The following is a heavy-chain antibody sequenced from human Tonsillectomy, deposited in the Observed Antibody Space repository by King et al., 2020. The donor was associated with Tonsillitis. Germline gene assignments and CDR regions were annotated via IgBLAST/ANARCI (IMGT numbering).Heavy chain of an antibody. J-gene: IGHJ4*02. V-gene: IGHV3-9*01. D-gene: IGHD6-13*01. CDR1: GFRFDDYA. CDR3: VKDVGARVAAAF. Sequence: VQLVESGGGLVQPGRSLRLSCAASGFRFDDYAMHWVRQAPGKGLEWVSGISWNIGSIGYADSVKGRFTISRDNAKNTLFLQMNSLRADDTALYWCVKDVGARVAAAFWGQGTLVTVSS. CDR2: ISWNIGSI.